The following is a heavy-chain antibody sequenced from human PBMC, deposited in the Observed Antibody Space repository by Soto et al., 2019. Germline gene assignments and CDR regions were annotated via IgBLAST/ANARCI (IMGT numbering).Heavy chain of an antibody. J-gene: IGHJ4*02. CDR1: GFTFRSYL. V-gene: IGHV3-7*01. CDR2: INQDGSEK. Sequence: GGSLRLSCVGSGFTFRSYLMSWVRQAPGKGLEWVANINQDGSEKYCVDSVKGRFTISRDNARNSLYLQMNRLRAEDTAVFFCVRDPLDSSASLWGQGTLVTVSS. D-gene: IGHD3-22*01. CDR3: VRDPLDSSASL.